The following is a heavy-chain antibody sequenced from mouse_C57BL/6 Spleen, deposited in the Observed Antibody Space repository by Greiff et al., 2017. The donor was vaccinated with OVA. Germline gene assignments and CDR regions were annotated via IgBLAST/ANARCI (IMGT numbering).Heavy chain of an antibody. Sequence: EVQLQQSGPELVKPGASVKIPCKASGYTFTDYNMDWVKQNHGKSLEWIGDINPNNGGTIYNQKFKGKATLTVDKSSSTAYMELRSLTSEDTAVYYCARPANWSYYFDYWGQGTTLTVSS. CDR3: ARPANWSYYFDY. CDR1: GYTFTDYN. D-gene: IGHD4-1*01. CDR2: INPNNGGT. V-gene: IGHV1-18*01. J-gene: IGHJ2*01.